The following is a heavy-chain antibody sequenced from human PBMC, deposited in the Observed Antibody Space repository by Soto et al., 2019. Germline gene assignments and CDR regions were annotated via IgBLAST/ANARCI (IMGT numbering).Heavy chain of an antibody. J-gene: IGHJ4*02. CDR2: IRSKAYGGTT. CDR1: GFTFGDYA. V-gene: IGHV3-49*03. D-gene: IGHD2-2*01. Sequence: PGGSLRLSCTASGFTFGDYAMSWFRQAPGKGLEWVGFIRSKAYGGTTEYAASVKGRFTISRDDSKSIAYLQMNSLKTEDTAVYYCTRALCIVVVQAANLGGYCGQGSLDTVSS. CDR3: TRALCIVVVQAANLGGY.